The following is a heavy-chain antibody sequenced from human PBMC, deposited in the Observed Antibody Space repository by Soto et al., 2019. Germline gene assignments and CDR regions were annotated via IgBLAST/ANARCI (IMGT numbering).Heavy chain of an antibody. D-gene: IGHD5-18*01. J-gene: IGHJ4*02. CDR2: ISYDGSNK. Sequence: TGGSLRLSCAASGFTFSSYGMHWVRQAPGKGLEWVAVISYDGSNKYYADSVKGRFTISRDNSKNTLYLQMNSLRAEDTAVYYCAKEAAMVHFDYWGQGTLVTVSS. V-gene: IGHV3-30*18. CDR1: GFTFSSYG. CDR3: AKEAAMVHFDY.